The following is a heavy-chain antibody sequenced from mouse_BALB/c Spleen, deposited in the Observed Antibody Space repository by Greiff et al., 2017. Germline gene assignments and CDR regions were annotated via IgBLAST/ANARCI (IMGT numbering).Heavy chain of an antibody. D-gene: IGHD1-2*01. CDR1: GFTFSSYG. CDR2: INSNGGST. CDR3: ARITTVTAGFDY. V-gene: IGHV5-6-3*01. Sequence: EVKVVESGGGLVQPGGSLKLSCAASGFTFSSYGMSWVRQTPDKRLELVATINSNGGSTYYPDSVKGRFTISRDNAKNTLYLQMSSLKSEDTATYYCARITTVTAGFDYWGQGTTLTVSS. J-gene: IGHJ2*01.